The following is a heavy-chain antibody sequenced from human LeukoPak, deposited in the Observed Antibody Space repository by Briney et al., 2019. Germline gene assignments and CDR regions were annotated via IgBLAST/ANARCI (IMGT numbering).Heavy chain of an antibody. CDR1: GFSFTTYS. CDR3: ARDRVGGRYYYGMDV. V-gene: IGHV3-48*04. J-gene: IGHJ6*02. D-gene: IGHD3-16*01. CDR2: ISSTATTI. Sequence: GGSLRLSCAASGFSFTTYSINWVRQAPGKGLEWVSYISSTATTIYYADSVKGRFTISRDNAINSVYQQMNSLRVEDTAVYYCARDRVGGRYYYGMDVWGQGTTVTVSS.